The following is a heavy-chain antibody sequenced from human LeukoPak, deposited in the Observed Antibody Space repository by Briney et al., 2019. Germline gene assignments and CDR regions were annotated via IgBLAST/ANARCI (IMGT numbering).Heavy chain of an antibody. CDR3: ASRIRYADY. J-gene: IGHJ4*02. CDR2: INPNSGGT. V-gene: IGHV1-2*02. Sequence: APVKVSCKASGYTFTGYYMHWVRQAPGQGLEWMGWINPNSGGTNYAQKFQGRVTITADESTSTAYMELSSLRSEDTAVYYCASRIRYADYWGQGTLVTVSS. D-gene: IGHD3-9*01. CDR1: GYTFTGYY.